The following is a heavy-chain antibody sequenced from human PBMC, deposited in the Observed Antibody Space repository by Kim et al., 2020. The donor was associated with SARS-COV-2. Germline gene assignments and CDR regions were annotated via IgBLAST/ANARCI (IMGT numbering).Heavy chain of an antibody. J-gene: IGHJ4*02. Sequence: SVKVSCKASGGTFSSYAISWVRQAPGQGLEWMGGIIPIFGTANYAQKFQGRVTITADESTSTAYMELSSLRSEDTAVYYCAREVKAYYGSGSYYPVGFDYWGQGTLVTVSA. CDR1: GGTFSSYA. CDR2: IIPIFGTA. V-gene: IGHV1-69*13. D-gene: IGHD3-10*01. CDR3: AREVKAYYGSGSYYPVGFDY.